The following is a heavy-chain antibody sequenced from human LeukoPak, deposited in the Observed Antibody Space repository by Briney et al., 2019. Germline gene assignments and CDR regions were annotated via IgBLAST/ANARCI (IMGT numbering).Heavy chain of an antibody. CDR3: ARGSVRLDY. J-gene: IGHJ4*02. CDR1: GDSISSSDNY. Sequence: SETLSLTCTVSGDSISSSDNYWSWLRQPAGKGLEWIGRISPSGSTIYNPSLKSRVTLSVDTSKNQFSLKLTSVTATDTAIYYCARGSVRLDYWGQGTLVTVSS. CDR2: ISPSGST. D-gene: IGHD4-17*01. V-gene: IGHV4-61*02.